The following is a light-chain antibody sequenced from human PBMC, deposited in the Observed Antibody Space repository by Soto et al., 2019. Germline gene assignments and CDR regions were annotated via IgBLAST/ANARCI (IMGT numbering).Light chain of an antibody. V-gene: IGKV3-15*01. CDR2: ATS. CDR1: RSVDTD. J-gene: IGKJ1*01. Sequence: EILMTQSPATLSVSPGDSATLSCGASRSVDTDLAWYQQKPGQAPRLLVFATSARDTGVPDRFSGSGSGTDCTLTISRLEPEDFAVYYCQQRSNWPQTFGQGTKVDIK. CDR3: QQRSNWPQT.